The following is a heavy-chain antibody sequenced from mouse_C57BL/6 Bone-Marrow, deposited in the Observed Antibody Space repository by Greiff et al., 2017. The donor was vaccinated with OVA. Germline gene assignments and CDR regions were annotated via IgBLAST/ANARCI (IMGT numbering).Heavy chain of an antibody. D-gene: IGHD4-1*01. CDR2: ISNLAYSI. V-gene: IGHV5-15*01. J-gene: IGHJ3*01. CDR3: ARGNWPWFAY. Sequence: EVQVVESGGGLVQPGGSLKLSCAASGFTFSDYGMAWVRQAPRKGPEWVAFISNLAYSIYYADTVTGRFTISRENAKNTLYLEMSSLRSEDTAMYYCARGNWPWFAYWGQGTLVTVSA. CDR1: GFTFSDYG.